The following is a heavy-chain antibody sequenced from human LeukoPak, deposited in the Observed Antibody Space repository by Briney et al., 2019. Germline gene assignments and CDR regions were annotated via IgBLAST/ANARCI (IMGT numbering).Heavy chain of an antibody. CDR2: ISSNGAST. J-gene: IGHJ1*01. D-gene: IGHD3-22*01. CDR3: VKGGYYDSSGFPEYFQD. V-gene: IGHV3-64D*09. CDR1: EFSFSRYA. Sequence: GGSLRLSCSASEFSFSRYAMHRVRQGPGKGLEHVSTISSNGASTYYADSAKGRFTISRDNSKNTLYLQLSSLSAEDTAVYYCVKGGYYDSSGFPEYFQDWGQGTLVSASS.